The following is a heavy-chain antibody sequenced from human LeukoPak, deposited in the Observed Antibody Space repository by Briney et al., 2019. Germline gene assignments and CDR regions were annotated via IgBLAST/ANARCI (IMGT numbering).Heavy chain of an antibody. J-gene: IGHJ4*02. CDR2: IYYSGST. D-gene: IGHD1-26*01. V-gene: IGHV4-59*12. Sequence: PSETLSLTCTVSGDSISSYFWNWIRQPPGKGLEWIGYIYYSGSTNYNPSLKSRVTISVDTSKNQFSLKLSSVTAADTAVYYCARARWERRYFDYWGQGTLVTVSS. CDR1: GDSISSYF. CDR3: ARARWERRYFDY.